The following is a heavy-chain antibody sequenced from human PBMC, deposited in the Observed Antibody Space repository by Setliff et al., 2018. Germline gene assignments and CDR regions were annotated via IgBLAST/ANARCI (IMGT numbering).Heavy chain of an antibody. CDR2: VYYSGSI. J-gene: IGHJ3*01. CDR1: GGSISDSHYY. V-gene: IGHV4-39*01. CDR3: ARQVEMATIAFDV. Sequence: SETLSLTCTVPGGSISDSHYYWGWFRQPPGMRPEWIGTVYYSGSIYYNPSLKSRVTLFVDTSKDQFSLRLTSMTAADTAVYYCARQVEMATIAFDVWGQGTMVTVSS. D-gene: IGHD5-12*01.